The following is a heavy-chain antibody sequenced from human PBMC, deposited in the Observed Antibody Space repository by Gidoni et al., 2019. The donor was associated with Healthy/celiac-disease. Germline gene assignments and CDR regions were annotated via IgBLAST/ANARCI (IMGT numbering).Heavy chain of an antibody. V-gene: IGHV3-33*01. CDR2: IWYDGSNK. J-gene: IGHJ6*02. Sequence: QVQLVESGGGVVQPGRSLRLSCAASGFTFSSYGMHWVRQAPGTGLEWVAVIWYDGSNKYYADSVKGRFTISRDNSKNTLYLQMNSLRAEDTAVYYCARDRRGLRWDYYYGMDVWGQGTTVTVSS. D-gene: IGHD3-16*01. CDR1: GFTFSSYG. CDR3: ARDRRGLRWDYYYGMDV.